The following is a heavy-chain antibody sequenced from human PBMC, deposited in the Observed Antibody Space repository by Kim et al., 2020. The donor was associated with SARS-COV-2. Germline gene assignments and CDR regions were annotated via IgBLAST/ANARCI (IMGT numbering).Heavy chain of an antibody. V-gene: IGHV3-33*07. CDR2: VWTHGGDK. J-gene: IGHJ4*02. CDR3: ARGRQYTTYLDF. Sequence: GGSLRLSCATSGFAFNDYDIYWVRQAPGKGLEWVAVVWTHGGDKHYADSVKGRFTISRDNYGNTVSLQMDGLRAEDTAVYYCARGRQYTTYLDFWGQGTLVTVSS. CDR1: GFAFNDYD. D-gene: IGHD1-1*01.